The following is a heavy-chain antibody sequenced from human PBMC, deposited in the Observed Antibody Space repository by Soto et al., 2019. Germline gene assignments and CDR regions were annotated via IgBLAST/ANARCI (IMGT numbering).Heavy chain of an antibody. D-gene: IGHD3-10*02. CDR3: AHTRFGTQICWYYYMDV. CDR2: IYWDDDE. Sequence: ITLKESGPPLVQPTQTLTLTCSFSGFSLSTSGVGVVWIRHPPGKALEWLGIIYWDDDERYSPSLRSRLTITKDTSKHQVVLRMTNMDPVDTATYYCAHTRFGTQICWYYYMDVWGKGTTVTVSS. V-gene: IGHV2-5*02. CDR1: GFSLSTSGVG. J-gene: IGHJ6*03.